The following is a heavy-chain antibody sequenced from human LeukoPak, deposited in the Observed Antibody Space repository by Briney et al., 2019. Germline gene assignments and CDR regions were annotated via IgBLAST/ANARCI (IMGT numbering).Heavy chain of an antibody. CDR1: GFTVITND. CDR2: LYSDGNT. Sequence: GGSLRLSYAASGFTVITNDMIWVRQAPGKGLEWVSVLYSDGNTKYADSVQGRFTISRDNSKNTLYLEMNSLSPDDTAVYYCARGVEPLAANTLAYWGQGTLVTVSS. J-gene: IGHJ4*02. CDR3: ARGVEPLAANTLAY. D-gene: IGHD1-14*01. V-gene: IGHV3-53*01.